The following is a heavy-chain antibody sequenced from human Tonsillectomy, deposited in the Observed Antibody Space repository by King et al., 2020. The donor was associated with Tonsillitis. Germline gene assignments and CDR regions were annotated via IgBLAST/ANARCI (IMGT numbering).Heavy chain of an antibody. CDR2: ISGSGGST. CDR3: AKGTWAYSGSMFDP. CDR1: GFTFSSYA. D-gene: IGHD1-26*01. Sequence: VQLVESGGGLVQPGGSLRLSCAASGFTFSSYAMSWVRQAPGKGLEWGSAISGSGGSTYYPDSVKGRFTISRDNSKNTLVLQMNSLRAEDTAVYYCAKGTWAYSGSMFDPWGQGTLVTVSS. V-gene: IGHV3-23*04. J-gene: IGHJ5*02.